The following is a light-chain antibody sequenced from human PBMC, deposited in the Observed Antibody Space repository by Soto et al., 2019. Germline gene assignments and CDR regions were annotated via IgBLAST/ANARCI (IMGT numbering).Light chain of an antibody. V-gene: IGLV2-18*02. CDR2: DVS. J-gene: IGLJ1*01. Sequence: QSALTQPPSVSGSPGQSVAISCTGTSSDVGNYNRVSWYQQPPGTAPRLMIYDVSNRPSGVPDRFSGSKSGNTASLTISGLQADDEAHYYCSSYTTSSTYVFGTGTKLTVL. CDR1: SSDVGNYNR. CDR3: SSYTTSSTYV.